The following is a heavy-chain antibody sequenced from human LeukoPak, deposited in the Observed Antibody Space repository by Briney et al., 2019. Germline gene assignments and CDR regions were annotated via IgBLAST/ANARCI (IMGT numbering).Heavy chain of an antibody. CDR2: IIPILGIA. D-gene: IGHD1-26*01. CDR1: GGTFSSYA. CDR3: ASWELLGQGFDY. V-gene: IGHV1-69*04. J-gene: IGHJ4*02. Sequence: ASVKVSCKASGGTFSSYAISWVRQAPGQGLEWMGRIIPILGIANYAQKFQGRVTITADKSTSTAYMELSRLRSEETAVYYCASWELLGQGFDYWGQGTLVTVSS.